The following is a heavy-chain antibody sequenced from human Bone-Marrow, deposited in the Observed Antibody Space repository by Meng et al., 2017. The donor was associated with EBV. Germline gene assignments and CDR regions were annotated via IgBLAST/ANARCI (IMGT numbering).Heavy chain of an antibody. CDR3: ARPFPSWQSPRLDPFGA. J-gene: IGHJ5*02. CDR2: VHYTGST. CDR1: GDSISSFYY. D-gene: IGHD6-19*01. Sequence: LQLGESGHGPVNPLETLSLTCTVSGDSISSFYYWGWIRQPPGRGLEWIGSVHYTGSTYYSPSLKSRVTVSVDTSKNQFSLRLTSVTAADTAVYYCARPFPSWQSPRLDPFGAWGQGTLVTVSS. V-gene: IGHV4-39*01.